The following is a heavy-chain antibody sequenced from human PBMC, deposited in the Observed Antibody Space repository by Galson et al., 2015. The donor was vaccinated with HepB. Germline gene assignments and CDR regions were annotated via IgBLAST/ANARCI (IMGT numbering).Heavy chain of an antibody. CDR1: GFTFSNYG. D-gene: IGHD6-25*01. CDR3: ATSHRLAAATTGAPY. CDR2: IWYDGSRK. V-gene: IGHV3-33*08. Sequence: SLRLSCAASGFTFSNYGMHWVRQAPGKGLEWVAIIWYDGSRKYYADSVEGRFTISRDNARNTLYLQINSLRDEDAAVYYCATSHRLAAATTGAPYWGQGTLVTVSS. J-gene: IGHJ4*02.